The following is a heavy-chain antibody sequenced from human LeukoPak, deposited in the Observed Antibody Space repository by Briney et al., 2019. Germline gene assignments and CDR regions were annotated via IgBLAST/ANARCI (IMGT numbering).Heavy chain of an antibody. Sequence: AGGSLRLSCAASGFTFSSYWMHWVRQAPGKGLVWVSRINSDGSSTSYADSVKGRFTISRDNAKNTLYLQMHSLRAEDTAVYYCARSPGGSSYGYYYFDYWGQGTLVTVSS. CDR1: GFTFSSYW. D-gene: IGHD5-18*01. J-gene: IGHJ4*02. CDR3: ARSPGGSSYGYYYFDY. V-gene: IGHV3-74*01. CDR2: INSDGSST.